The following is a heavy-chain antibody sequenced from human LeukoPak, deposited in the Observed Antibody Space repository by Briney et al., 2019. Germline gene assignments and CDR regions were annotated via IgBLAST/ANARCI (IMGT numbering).Heavy chain of an antibody. CDR2: ISTSSSYI. J-gene: IGHJ3*02. D-gene: IGHD6-19*01. V-gene: IGHV3-21*01. CDR1: GFTFSRNS. Sequence: GGSLRLSCAAPGFTFSRNSMNWVRQAPGKGLEWVSSISTSSSYIYYAVSVKGRFTISRDNAKNSLYLQMNSLRVDDTAVYYCARGASVVAGSDDAFDIWGQGTMVTVSS. CDR3: ARGASVVAGSDDAFDI.